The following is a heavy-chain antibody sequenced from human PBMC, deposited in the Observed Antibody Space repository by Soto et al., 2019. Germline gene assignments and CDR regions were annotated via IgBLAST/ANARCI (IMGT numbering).Heavy chain of an antibody. CDR3: ARTADKETYYYDSSGYYFDY. D-gene: IGHD3-22*01. CDR1: GFTFSSYS. J-gene: IGHJ4*02. Sequence: GGSLRLSCAASGFTFSSYSMNWVRQAPGKGLEWVSSISSSSSYIYYADSVKGRFTISRDNAKNSLYLQMNSLRAEDTTVYYCARTADKETYYYDSSGYYFDYWGQGTLVTVSS. V-gene: IGHV3-21*01. CDR2: ISSSSSYI.